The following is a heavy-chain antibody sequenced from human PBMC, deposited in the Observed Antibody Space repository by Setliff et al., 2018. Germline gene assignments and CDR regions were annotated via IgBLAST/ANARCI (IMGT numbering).Heavy chain of an antibody. CDR3: VRGGSSVWAWYFDL. J-gene: IGHJ2*01. CDR2: IYYDGDT. D-gene: IGHD3-16*01. V-gene: IGHV4-59*01. CDR1: GGSISGYY. Sequence: SETLSLTCSVSGGSISGYYWNWLRQTPGKGLEWVGHIYYDGDTKYNPSLQSRVTMSVDTSKNQFSLKLTSVTAAGTAVYYCVRGGSSVWAWYFDLWGRGTLVTVSS.